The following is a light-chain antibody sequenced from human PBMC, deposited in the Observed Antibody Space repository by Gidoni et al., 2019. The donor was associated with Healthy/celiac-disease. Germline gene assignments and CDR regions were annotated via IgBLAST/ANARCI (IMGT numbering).Light chain of an antibody. V-gene: IGKV3D-20*01. Sequence: EIVLTQSPATLSLSPGERATLSCGASQSVSSSYLAWYQQKPGLAPRLLTYSLSSTLTLSKADFTLTISRLEPEDFAVYYCQQYGSSPYTFGQXTKLEIK. CDR1: QSVSSSY. CDR3: QQYGSSPYT. J-gene: IGKJ2*01.